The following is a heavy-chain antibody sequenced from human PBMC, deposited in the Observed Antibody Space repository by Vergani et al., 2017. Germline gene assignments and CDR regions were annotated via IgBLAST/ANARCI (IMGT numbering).Heavy chain of an antibody. Sequence: QVQLQESGPGLVKPSQTLSLTCTVSGGSISSGGYYWSWIRQHPGKGLEWIGYIYYSGSTYYNPSLKSRVTISVDTSKNQFSLQLSSVTAADTAVYYCATTGDSVFGDDAFDIWGQGTMVTVSS. CDR2: IYYSGST. CDR3: ATTGDSVFGDDAFDI. CDR1: GGSISSGGYY. J-gene: IGHJ3*02. V-gene: IGHV4-31*03. D-gene: IGHD7-27*01.